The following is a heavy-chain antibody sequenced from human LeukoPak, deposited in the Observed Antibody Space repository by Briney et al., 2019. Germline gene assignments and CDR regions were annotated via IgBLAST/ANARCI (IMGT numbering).Heavy chain of an antibody. CDR1: GGSISSGDYY. D-gene: IGHD3-22*01. CDR3: ARGTMIVVVID. Sequence: SETLSLTCTVSGGSISSGDYYWSWIRQPPGKGLEWIGYIYYSGSTYYNPSLKSRVTISVDTSKNQFSLKLSSVTAADTAVYYCARGTMIVVVIDWGQGTLVTVSS. CDR2: IYYSGST. V-gene: IGHV4-30-4*01. J-gene: IGHJ4*02.